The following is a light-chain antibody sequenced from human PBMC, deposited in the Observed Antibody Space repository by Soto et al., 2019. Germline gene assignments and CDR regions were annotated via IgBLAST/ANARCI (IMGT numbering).Light chain of an antibody. CDR2: HDN. J-gene: IGLJ1*01. Sequence: QSVLTQPPSVSAAPGQKVTISCSGSSSNVWDNSAPSYQQHTTTAPNIPMYHDNKPPSGIPHRCTGSKSGTSAPLGITGCQTADEADYYCGSWDSSLSAYVFGTGTKVTVL. CDR3: GSWDSSLSAYV. V-gene: IGLV1-51*01. CDR1: SSNVWDNS.